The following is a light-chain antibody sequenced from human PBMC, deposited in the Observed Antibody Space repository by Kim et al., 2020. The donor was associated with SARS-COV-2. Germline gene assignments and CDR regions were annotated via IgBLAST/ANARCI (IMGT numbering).Light chain of an antibody. J-gene: IGLJ3*02. CDR3: SSHTTSKTLV. CDR1: SSDVGGYNY. CDR2: DVT. V-gene: IGLV2-14*03. Sequence: QSALTQFASVSGSPGQSITISCTGTSSDVGGYNYVSWYQQQPGKAPKLMIYDVTKRPSGVSNRFSGSKSGNTASLTISGLQAEDEAEYFCSSHTTSKTLVFGGGTKVTVL.